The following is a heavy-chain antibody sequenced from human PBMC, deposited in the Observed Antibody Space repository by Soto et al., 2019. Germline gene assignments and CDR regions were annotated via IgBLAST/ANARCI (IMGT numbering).Heavy chain of an antibody. J-gene: IGHJ4*02. CDR2: IVVGSGNT. CDR1: GFTFTSSA. V-gene: IGHV1-58*01. D-gene: IGHD3-22*01. Sequence: ASVKVSCKASGFTFTSSAVQWVRQARGQRLEWIGWIVVGSGNTNYAQKFQERVTITRDMSTSTAYMELSSLRSEDTAVYYCAADSGHYYDSSGYYPTFHNFDYWGQGTLVTVSS. CDR3: AADSGHYYDSSGYYPTFHNFDY.